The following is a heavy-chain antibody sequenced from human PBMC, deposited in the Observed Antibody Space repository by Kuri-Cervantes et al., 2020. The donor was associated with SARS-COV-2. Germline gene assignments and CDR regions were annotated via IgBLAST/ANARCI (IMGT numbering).Heavy chain of an antibody. CDR3: ARDWGAGLLELRSPDRIDY. CDR2: ISSSSSYI. V-gene: IGHV3-21*01. CDR1: GFTFSSYS. Sequence: GESLKISCAASGFTFSSYSMNWVRQAPGKGLEWVSSISSSSSYIYYADSVKGRFTISRDNAKNSLYLQMNSLRAEDTAVYYCARDWGAGLLELRSPDRIDYWGQGTLVTVS. D-gene: IGHD1-7*01. J-gene: IGHJ4*02.